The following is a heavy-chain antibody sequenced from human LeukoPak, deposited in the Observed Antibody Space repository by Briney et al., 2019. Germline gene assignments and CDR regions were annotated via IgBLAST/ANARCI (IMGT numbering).Heavy chain of an antibody. CDR2: IYYSGST. D-gene: IGHD3-10*01. CDR3: ARNIRGVIFMDV. V-gene: IGHV4-59*01. CDR1: GGSISSYY. J-gene: IGHJ6*03. Sequence: PSETLSLTCTVSGGSISSYYWSWIRQPPGKGLEWIGYIYYSGSTNYNPSLKSRVTISVDTSKNQFSLKLSSVTAADTAVYYCARNIRGVIFMDVWGKGTTVTISS.